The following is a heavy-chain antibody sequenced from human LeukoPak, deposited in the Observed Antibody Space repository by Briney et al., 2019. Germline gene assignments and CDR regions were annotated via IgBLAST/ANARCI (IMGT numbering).Heavy chain of an antibody. CDR2: IYYSGST. J-gene: IGHJ4*02. Sequence: SQTLSLTCTVSGGSISSGGYYWSWIRQHPGKGLEWIGYIYYSGSTFYNPSLKSRVTISVDTSKNQFSLKLSSVTAADTAVYYCARAPPTYYYDSSGYSPFDYWGQGTLVTVSS. V-gene: IGHV4-31*03. CDR3: ARAPPTYYYDSSGYSPFDY. CDR1: GGSISSGGYY. D-gene: IGHD3-22*01.